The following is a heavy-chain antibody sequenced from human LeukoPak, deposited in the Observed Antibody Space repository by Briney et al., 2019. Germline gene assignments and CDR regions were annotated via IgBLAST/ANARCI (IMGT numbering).Heavy chain of an antibody. CDR1: GFTFITYE. D-gene: IGHD1-26*01. CDR3: AVSVGASPNYFDY. V-gene: IGHV3-48*03. CDR2: ISTSGGAM. Sequence: GGSLRLSCGASGFTFITYELNWVRQAPGKGLEWVSYISTSGGAMYYADSVKGRFTISRDNAKNSLYLQMNSLRAEDTAVYYCAVSVGASPNYFDYWGQGTLVTVSS. J-gene: IGHJ4*02.